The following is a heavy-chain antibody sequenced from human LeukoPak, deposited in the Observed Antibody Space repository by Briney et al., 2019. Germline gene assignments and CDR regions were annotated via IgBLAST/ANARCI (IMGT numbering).Heavy chain of an antibody. V-gene: IGHV1-8*01. CDR1: GYTFRDYE. D-gene: IGHD4-23*01. CDR3: ARGHYGGNRYFDN. CDR2: IHANSGKA. Sequence: GASVKVSCKTSGYTFRDYEINWVRQAPGLGLEWVAWIHANSGKAGSAQKFQGRVTLTRDTSTETAFMELSGLTSDDSATYFCARGHYGGNRYFDNWGQGTLVIVSS. J-gene: IGHJ4*02.